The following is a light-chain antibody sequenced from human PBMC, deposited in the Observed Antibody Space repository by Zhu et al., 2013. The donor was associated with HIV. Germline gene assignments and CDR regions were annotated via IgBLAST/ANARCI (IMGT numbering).Light chain of an antibody. Sequence: QSALTQPPSASGSPGQSVTISCTGTRSDVGGYNYVSWYQQHPGKVPKLIIYEVIKRPSGVPYRFSGSKSGNTASLTISGLQAEDEADYYCSSYTSSSTLVFGTGTKVTVL. J-gene: IGLJ1*01. V-gene: IGLV2-8*01. CDR2: EVI. CDR3: SSYTSSSTLV. CDR1: RSDVGGYNY.